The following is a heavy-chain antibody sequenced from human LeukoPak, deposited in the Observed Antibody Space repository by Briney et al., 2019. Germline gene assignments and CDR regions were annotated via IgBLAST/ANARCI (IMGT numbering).Heavy chain of an antibody. CDR2: ISYDGSNK. CDR3: ARVYSYGGTNFDY. CDR1: GFTFSSYA. Sequence: GGSLRLSCAASGFTFSSYAMHWVRQAPGKGLEWVAVISYDGSNKYYADSAKGRFTISRDNSKNTLYLQMNSLRAEDTAVYYCARVYSYGGTNFDYWGQGTLVTVSS. V-gene: IGHV3-30-3*01. D-gene: IGHD5-18*01. J-gene: IGHJ4*02.